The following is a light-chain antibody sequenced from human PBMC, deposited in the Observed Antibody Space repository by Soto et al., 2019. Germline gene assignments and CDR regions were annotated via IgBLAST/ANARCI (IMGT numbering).Light chain of an antibody. CDR2: DAS. CDR3: QQYGSSPS. J-gene: IGKJ4*01. Sequence: EIVLTQSPATLSLSPGERATLSCRASQSISSYLAWCQQKPGQAPRLLIYDASNRATGIPARFSGSGSGTDFTLTISSLEPEDFAVYYCQQYGSSPSFGGGTKVDIK. CDR1: QSISSY. V-gene: IGKV3-11*01.